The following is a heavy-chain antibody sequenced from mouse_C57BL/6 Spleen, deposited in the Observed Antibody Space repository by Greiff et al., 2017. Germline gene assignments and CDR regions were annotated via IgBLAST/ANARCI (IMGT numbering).Heavy chain of an antibody. CDR3: ARHKGSSGLFAY. J-gene: IGHJ3*01. CDR1: GFTFSSYT. D-gene: IGHD3-2*02. CDR2: ISGGGGNT. Sequence: DVHLVESGGGLVKPGGSLKLSCAASGFTFSSYTMSWVRQTPEKRLEWVATISGGGGNTYYPDSVKGRFTISRDNAKNTLYLQMSSLRSEDTALYYCARHKGSSGLFAYWGQGTLVTVSA. V-gene: IGHV5-9*01.